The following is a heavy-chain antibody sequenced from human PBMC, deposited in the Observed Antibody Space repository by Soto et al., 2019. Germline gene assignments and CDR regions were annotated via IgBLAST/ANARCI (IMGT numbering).Heavy chain of an antibody. V-gene: IGHV4-39*01. Sequence: QLQLQESGPGLVKPSETLSLTCTVSGGSISSSSYYWGWIRQPPGKGLEWIGSIYYSGSTYYNPSPQSRVTIPLDTSKNQFSLTLSAVTAADTAVYYCARHTPAISISDHWGQGTLVTVSS. CDR2: IYYSGST. CDR1: GGSISSSSYY. D-gene: IGHD2-15*01. CDR3: ARHTPAISISDH. J-gene: IGHJ4*02.